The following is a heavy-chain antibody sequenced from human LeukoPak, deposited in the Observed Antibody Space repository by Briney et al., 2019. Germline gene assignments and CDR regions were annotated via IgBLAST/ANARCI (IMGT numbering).Heavy chain of an antibody. Sequence: GGSLRLSCAASGFTFSSYGMHWVRQAPGKGLEWVAVMSYDGSNKYYADSVKGRFTISRDNSKNTLYLHMNSLRAEDTAVYYCAKDLGDLVLMVYAGFDYWGLGTLATVSS. V-gene: IGHV3-30*18. CDR2: MSYDGSNK. J-gene: IGHJ4*02. D-gene: IGHD2-8*01. CDR3: AKDLGDLVLMVYAGFDY. CDR1: GFTFSSYG.